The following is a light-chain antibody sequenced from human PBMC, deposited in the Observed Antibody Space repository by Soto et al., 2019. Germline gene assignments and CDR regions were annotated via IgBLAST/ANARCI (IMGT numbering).Light chain of an antibody. Sequence: EIVLTQSPGTLSLSPGERATLSCRASQSVSSTYLIWYQQKPGQAPRLLIFGASSRATGIPDRFSGSGSGTDFTLTISRLEPEDFAVYYCQQYGSSPGTFGQGTKV. J-gene: IGKJ1*01. V-gene: IGKV3-20*01. CDR1: QSVSSTY. CDR3: QQYGSSPGT. CDR2: GAS.